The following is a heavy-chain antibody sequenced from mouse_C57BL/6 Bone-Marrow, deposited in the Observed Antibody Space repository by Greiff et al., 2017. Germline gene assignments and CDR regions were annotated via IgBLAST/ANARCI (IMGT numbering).Heavy chain of an antibody. CDR1: GYTFTSYG. CDR3: ARYPYSNYPFAY. J-gene: IGHJ3*01. D-gene: IGHD2-5*01. V-gene: IGHV1-81*01. Sequence: VKLVESGAELARPGASVKLSCKASGYTFTSYGISWAKQRTGQGLEWIGEIYPRSGNTYYNEKFKGKATLTADKSSSTAYMELRSLTSEDSAVYFCARYPYSNYPFAYWGQGTLVTVSA. CDR2: IYPRSGNT.